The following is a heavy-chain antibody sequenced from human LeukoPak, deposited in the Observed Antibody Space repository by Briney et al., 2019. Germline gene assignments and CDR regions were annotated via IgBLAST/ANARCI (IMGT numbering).Heavy chain of an antibody. Sequence: GGSLRLSCAASGFTFSSYAMSWVRQAPGKGLEWVSAISGSGGSTYYADSVKGRFTISRDNSKNTLYLQMNSLRAEDTVVYYCAKDGTSMFYYDFWSGSANFDYWGQGTLVTVSS. CDR3: AKDGTSMFYYDFWSGSANFDY. J-gene: IGHJ4*02. CDR2: ISGSGGST. V-gene: IGHV3-23*01. CDR1: GFTFSSYA. D-gene: IGHD3-3*01.